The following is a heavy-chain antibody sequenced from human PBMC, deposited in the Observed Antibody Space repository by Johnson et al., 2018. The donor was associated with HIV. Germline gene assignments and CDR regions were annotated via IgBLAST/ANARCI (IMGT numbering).Heavy chain of an antibody. CDR1: GFTFSSYA. D-gene: IGHD3-10*01. V-gene: IGHV3-23*04. J-gene: IGHJ3*02. CDR3: ARDPYTSAGNPFDI. CDR2: ISGSAGST. Sequence: VHLVESGGGLVQPGGSLRLSCAASGFTFSSYAMSWVRQAAGKGLEWVSTISGSAGSTDYADSVKGRFTISRDNSKNALYLQMNSLRAEDTAVYYCARDPYTSAGNPFDIWGQGTRVTVS.